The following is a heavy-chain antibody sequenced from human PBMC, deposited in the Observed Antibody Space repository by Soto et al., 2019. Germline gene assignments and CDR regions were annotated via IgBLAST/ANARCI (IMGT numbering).Heavy chain of an antibody. V-gene: IGHV1-2*02. CDR1: GYTFTGHY. Sequence: ASVKVSCKASGYTFTGHYIHWVRQAPEQGPEWMGEIGPESGATRYAQRFQGRVTLTRDTSTSTFYMELSSLRSEDTAVYYCAREENCRGGTCYSEYFHHWGQGTLVTVSS. D-gene: IGHD2-15*01. J-gene: IGHJ1*01. CDR3: AREENCRGGTCYSEYFHH. CDR2: IGPESGAT.